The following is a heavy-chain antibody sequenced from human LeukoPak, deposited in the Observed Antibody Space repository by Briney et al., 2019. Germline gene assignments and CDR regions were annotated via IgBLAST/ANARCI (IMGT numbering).Heavy chain of an antibody. D-gene: IGHD4-23*01. J-gene: IGHJ6*02. Sequence: GGSLRLSCAASGFTFSSYAMSWVRQAPGKGLEWVSAISGSGGSTYYADSVKGRFTISSDNSKNTLYLQMNSLRAEDTAVYYCAKDYDYGGNHYYYYGMDVWGQGTTVTVSS. V-gene: IGHV3-23*01. CDR3: AKDYDYGGNHYYYYGMDV. CDR1: GFTFSSYA. CDR2: ISGSGGST.